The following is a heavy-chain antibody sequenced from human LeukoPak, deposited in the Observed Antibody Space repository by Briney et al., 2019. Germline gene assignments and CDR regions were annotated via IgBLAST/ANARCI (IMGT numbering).Heavy chain of an antibody. J-gene: IGHJ4*02. CDR1: GFTFSSFA. Sequence: GGSLRLSCSASGFTFSSFAMSWVRQAPGKGLEWVSRINSDGSSTSYADSVKGRFTISRDNAKNTLYLQMNSLRAEDTAVYYCARALIVGASIDYWGQGTLVTVSS. V-gene: IGHV3-74*01. CDR3: ARALIVGASIDY. CDR2: INSDGSST. D-gene: IGHD1-26*01.